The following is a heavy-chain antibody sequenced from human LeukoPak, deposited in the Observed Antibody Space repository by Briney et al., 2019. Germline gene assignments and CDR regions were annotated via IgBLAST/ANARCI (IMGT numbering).Heavy chain of an antibody. CDR3: ARAARGYCSGGSCYGFDP. V-gene: IGHV3-7*01. CDR1: GFTFSSYW. Sequence: GGSQRLSCAASGFTFSSYWMSWVRQAPGKGLEWVANIKQDGSEKYYVDSVKGRFTISRDNAKNSLYLQMNSLRAEDTAVYYCARAARGYCSGGSCYGFDPWGQGTLVTVSS. CDR2: IKQDGSEK. D-gene: IGHD2-15*01. J-gene: IGHJ5*02.